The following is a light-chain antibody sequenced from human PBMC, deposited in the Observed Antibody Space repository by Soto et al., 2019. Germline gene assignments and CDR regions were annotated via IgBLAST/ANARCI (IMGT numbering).Light chain of an antibody. V-gene: IGKV1-39*01. CDR2: AAS. Sequence: IQLTQSPSSLSPSVKERVTITARAGKSISTSLNWYQQKPGKAPKLLIYAASSLQSGVPSRFSGSGSGTDFTLTISSLQPEDFATYYCQQSYITPRTFGQGTKVEVK. CDR1: KSISTS. J-gene: IGKJ1*01. CDR3: QQSYITPRT.